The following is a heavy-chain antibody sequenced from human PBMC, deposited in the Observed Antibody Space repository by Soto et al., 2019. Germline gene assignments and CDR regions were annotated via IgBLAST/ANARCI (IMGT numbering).Heavy chain of an antibody. CDR2: INPSGGST. CDR3: ARDSEDIVVVVAATHYYYYYGMDV. Sequence: GASVKVSCKASGYTFTSYYMHWVRQAPGQGLEWMGIINPSGGSTSYAQKFQGRVTMTRDTSTSTVYMELSSLRSEDTAVYYCARDSEDIVVVVAATHYYYYYGMDVWGQGTTVTVSS. V-gene: IGHV1-46*01. J-gene: IGHJ6*02. D-gene: IGHD2-15*01. CDR1: GYTFTSYY.